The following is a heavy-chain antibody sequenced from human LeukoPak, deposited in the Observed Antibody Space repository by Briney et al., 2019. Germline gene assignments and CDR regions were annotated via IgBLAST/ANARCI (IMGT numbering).Heavy chain of an antibody. CDR2: IHYSGST. CDR3: AGYDSTGYYIDAFDI. J-gene: IGHJ3*02. D-gene: IGHD3-22*01. Sequence: SETLSLTCSVSNGSISTTYWSWIRQPPGKGLECIGYIHYSGSTYYNPSLKSRVTISVDTSKNQFSLKLSSVTAADAAVYYCAGYDSTGYYIDAFDIWGQGTMVTVSS. V-gene: IGHV4-59*06. CDR1: NGSISTTY.